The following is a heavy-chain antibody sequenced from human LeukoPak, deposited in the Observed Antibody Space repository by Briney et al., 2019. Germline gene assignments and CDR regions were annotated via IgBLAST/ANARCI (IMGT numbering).Heavy chain of an antibody. J-gene: IGHJ4*02. Sequence: PGGSLRLSCAASGFTFSSYGMHWVRQAPGKGLEWVAFIRYDGSNKYYADSVKGRFTISRDNSKNTLYLQMSSLRAEDTAVYYCAKDGYLEAAAGTYDFDYWGQGTLVTVSS. CDR2: IRYDGSNK. CDR3: AKDGYLEAAAGTYDFDY. CDR1: GFTFSSYG. D-gene: IGHD6-13*01. V-gene: IGHV3-30*02.